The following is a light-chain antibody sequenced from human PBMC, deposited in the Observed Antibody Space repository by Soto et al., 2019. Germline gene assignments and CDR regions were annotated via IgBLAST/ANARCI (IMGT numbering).Light chain of an antibody. Sequence: EIVLTQSPGTLSLSPGERATLSCRASQSVAKNYLAWYQQEPGQAPTLLIYGASSRATGIPDRFGGSGSGTDFTVTISRLEPDDFAVYDCDQYAHPPQKFGQGTKVEIK. CDR3: DQYAHPPQK. CDR1: QSVAKNY. CDR2: GAS. V-gene: IGKV3-20*01. J-gene: IGKJ1*01.